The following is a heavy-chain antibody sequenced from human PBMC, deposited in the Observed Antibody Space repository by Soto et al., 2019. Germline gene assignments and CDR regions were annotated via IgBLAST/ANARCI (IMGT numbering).Heavy chain of an antibody. D-gene: IGHD3-10*01. CDR2: IYYSGST. V-gene: IGHV4-59*01. Sequence: PSETLSLTCTVSGGSISSYYWSWIRQPPGKGLEWIGYIYYSGSTDYNPSLKSRVTISVDTSKNQFSLKLSSVTAADTAVYYCARGASPRITMVRGALGSWGQGTLVTVSS. CDR1: GGSISSYY. J-gene: IGHJ5*02. CDR3: ARGASPRITMVRGALGS.